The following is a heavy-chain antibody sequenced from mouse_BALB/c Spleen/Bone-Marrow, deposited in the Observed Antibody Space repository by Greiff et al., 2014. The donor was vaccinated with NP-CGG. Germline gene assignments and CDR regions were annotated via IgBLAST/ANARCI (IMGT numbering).Heavy chain of an antibody. J-gene: IGHJ2*03. CDR3: ARVWYFDY. V-gene: IGHV5-6-3*01. CDR2: INSNGGST. Sequence: EVQLQESGGGLVQPGGSLKLSCAASGFTLSSYGMSWVRQTPDKRLELVATINSNGGSTYYPDSVKGRFTISRDNAKNTLYLQMSSLKSEDTAMYYCARVWYFDYWGQGTSLTVSS. CDR1: GFTLSSYG.